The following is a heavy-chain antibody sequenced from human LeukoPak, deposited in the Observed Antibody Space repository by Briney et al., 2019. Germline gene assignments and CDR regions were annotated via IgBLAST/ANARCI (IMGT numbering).Heavy chain of an antibody. CDR1: GGTFSSYA. CDR2: IIPILGIA. V-gene: IGHV1-69*04. Sequence: ASVKVSCRASGGTFSSYAISGVRQAPGQGLEWMGRIIPILGIANYAQKFQSRVTITADKSTSTAYMELSSLRSEDTAVYYCARDVYSSSWIETYNWFDPWGQGTLVTVSS. D-gene: IGHD6-13*01. CDR3: ARDVYSSSWIETYNWFDP. J-gene: IGHJ5*02.